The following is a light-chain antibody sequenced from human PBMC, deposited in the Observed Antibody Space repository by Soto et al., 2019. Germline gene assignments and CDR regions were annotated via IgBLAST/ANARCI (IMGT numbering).Light chain of an antibody. V-gene: IGKV3-20*01. CDR3: QQYGYSFWT. J-gene: IGKJ1*01. CDR1: QSVSSSY. CDR2: GAS. Sequence: EIVLTQSPGTLSLSPGERSTLSCRASQSVSSSYLAWYQQKPGQAPRLLIYGASSRATGIPDRFSGSGSGTDFTLTISRLEPEDFAMYYCQQYGYSFWTFGQGTTVDIK.